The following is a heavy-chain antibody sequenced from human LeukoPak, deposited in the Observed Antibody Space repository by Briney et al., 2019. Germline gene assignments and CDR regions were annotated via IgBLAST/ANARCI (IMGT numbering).Heavy chain of an antibody. CDR2: IKQDGSDK. Sequence: GGSLRLSCAASGFTFSTYWMSWLRQVPGKGLEWVANIKQDGSDKYYVDSVKGRFTISRDNAENSLYLQMNSLRAEDTAVYYCATYSSSFFNWGQGTLVTVSS. CDR1: GFTFSTYW. J-gene: IGHJ4*02. V-gene: IGHV3-7*01. CDR3: ATYSSSFFN. D-gene: IGHD6-13*01.